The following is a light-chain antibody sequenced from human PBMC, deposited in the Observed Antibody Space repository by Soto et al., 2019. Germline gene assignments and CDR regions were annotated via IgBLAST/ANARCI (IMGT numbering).Light chain of an antibody. Sequence: DIQMTQSPSALAASIGDTATLTGQASQDISNYLNWYQQQPGQAPKLLIYDASNLETGVPLTFRGSGSGTDFTLTISSLQPEDFATYYCLQPYTSLTWTFGQGTTGDI. CDR2: DAS. V-gene: IGKV1-33*01. J-gene: IGKJ1*01. CDR3: LQPYTSLTWT. CDR1: QDISNY.